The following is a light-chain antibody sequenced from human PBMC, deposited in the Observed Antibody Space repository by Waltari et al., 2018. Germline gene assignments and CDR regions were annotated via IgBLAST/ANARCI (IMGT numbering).Light chain of an antibody. J-gene: IGLJ2*01. CDR2: DDR. CDR1: NIGYYS. CDR3: QVWDSRSDHVV. Sequence: SYVLTQPPSVSVAPGKTAPITCRGTNIGYYSVHWYQQRSGQAPVLVVHDDRDRPSGIPERFSGSTSGKSATLTITRVEAGDEADYYCQVWDSRSDHVVFGGGTKLTVL. V-gene: IGLV3-21*01.